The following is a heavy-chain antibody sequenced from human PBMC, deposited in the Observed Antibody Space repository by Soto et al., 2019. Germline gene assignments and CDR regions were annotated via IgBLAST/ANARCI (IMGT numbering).Heavy chain of an antibody. V-gene: IGHV1-69*19. CDR2: ISPMFGAA. D-gene: IGHD3-10*01. J-gene: IGHJ4*02. CDR3: AREVQVHTPAFVY. Sequence: QVQLVQSGAEIKKPGSSVKVSCQSSGGTFNTYAMNWVRQAPGQGPEWMGDISPMFGAANYAPKFPGRVTITADEPTGTSYMQLSSLTSEDTALYFCAREVQVHTPAFVYWGQGTLVTVSS. CDR1: GGTFNTYA.